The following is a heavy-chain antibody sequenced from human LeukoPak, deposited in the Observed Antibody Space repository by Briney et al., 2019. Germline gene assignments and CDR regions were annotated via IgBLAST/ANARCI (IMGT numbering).Heavy chain of an antibody. CDR3: VNLGYCSTSSCQP. CDR2: ITSDGSGT. J-gene: IGHJ4*02. CDR1: GFTFNNYF. Sequence: GGSLRLSCAASGFTFNNYFMHWVRQAPGKGLVWVSRITSDGSGTSYADSVKGRFTISRDNAKNTLYLQMNSLRVEDTAVYYCVNLGYCSTSSCQPWGQGTLVTVSS. V-gene: IGHV3-74*01. D-gene: IGHD2-2*01.